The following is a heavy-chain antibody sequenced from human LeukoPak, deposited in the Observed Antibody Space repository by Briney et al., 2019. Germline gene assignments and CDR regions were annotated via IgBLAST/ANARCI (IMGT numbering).Heavy chain of an antibody. V-gene: IGHV4-4*07. D-gene: IGHD5-18*01. J-gene: IGHJ4*02. CDR2: IYTTGMT. CDR3: VRHGYTASHFFLDY. CDR1: TASINSYY. Sequence: SETLSLTCTVSTASINSYYWGWVRQPAGRGLEWIGRIYTTGMTQYDPSFQSRVTMSVDTSQKQFSLNLRSVTAADTAIYFCVRHGYTASHFFLDYWSQGALVTVSS.